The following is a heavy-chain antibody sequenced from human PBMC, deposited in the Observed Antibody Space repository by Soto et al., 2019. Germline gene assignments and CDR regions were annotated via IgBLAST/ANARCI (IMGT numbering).Heavy chain of an antibody. D-gene: IGHD3-10*01. J-gene: IGHJ6*02. Sequence: QVHLLESGGGVVQPGRSLRLSCVGSGFTFSRYGMHWVRQAPGKGLEWVAVISYDGSNKYYAESVKGRFIISRDKSENTLYLQMNSLRAEDTAVYYCAKDLGSGKPYYYYAMDVWGQGTTVTVSS. CDR3: AKDLGSGKPYYYYAMDV. CDR2: ISYDGSNK. CDR1: GFTFSRYG. V-gene: IGHV3-30*18.